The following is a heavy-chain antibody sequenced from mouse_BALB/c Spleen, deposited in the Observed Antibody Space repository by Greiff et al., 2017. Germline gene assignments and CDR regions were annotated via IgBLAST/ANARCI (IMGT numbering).Heavy chain of an antibody. D-gene: IGHD2-10*02. CDR3: AREKYGNYVPCDY. CDR1: GFTFSSYA. Sequence: EVQGVESGGGLVKPGGSLKLSCAASGFTFSSYAMSWVRQTPEKRLEWVASISSGGSTYYPDSVKGRFTISRDNARNILYLQMSSLRSEDTAMYYCAREKYGNYVPCDYWGQGTTLTVSS. CDR2: ISSGGST. J-gene: IGHJ2*01. V-gene: IGHV5-6-5*01.